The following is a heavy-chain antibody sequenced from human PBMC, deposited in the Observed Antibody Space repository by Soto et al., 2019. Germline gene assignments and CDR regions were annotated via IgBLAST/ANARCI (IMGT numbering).Heavy chain of an antibody. CDR2: INEDGSQK. CDR1: EFSFRSYW. Sequence: GGSLRLSCAASEFSFRSYWMTWVRQAPGKGLEWVALINEDGSQKYYVGSVKGRFIISRDNAKDSVYMQMDSLRAGDTAVYFCARVGRYGWDFDHWGQGTLVTVSS. D-gene: IGHD5-18*01. CDR3: ARVGRYGWDFDH. V-gene: IGHV3-7*01. J-gene: IGHJ4*02.